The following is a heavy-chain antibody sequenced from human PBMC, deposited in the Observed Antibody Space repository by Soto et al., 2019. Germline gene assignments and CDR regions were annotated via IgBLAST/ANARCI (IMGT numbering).Heavy chain of an antibody. D-gene: IGHD3-10*01. CDR2: INPSGGST. CDR3: ARVTYYYGSGSYSYYYGMDV. CDR1: GYTFTSYY. V-gene: IGHV1-46*01. J-gene: IGHJ6*02. Sequence: ASVKVSCKASGYTFTSYYMHWVRQAPGQGLAWMGIINPSGGSTSYAQKFQGRVTMTRDTSTSTVYMELSSLRSEDTAVYYCARVTYYYGSGSYSYYYGMDVWGQGTTVTAS.